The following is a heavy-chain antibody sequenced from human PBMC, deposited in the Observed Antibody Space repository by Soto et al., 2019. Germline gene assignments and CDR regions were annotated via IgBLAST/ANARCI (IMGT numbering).Heavy chain of an antibody. J-gene: IGHJ6*02. V-gene: IGHV1-2*02. D-gene: IGHD3-10*01. CDR1: GYTFTGYY. CDR3: ASPTSRGTGYYYCYYGMDV. CDR2: INPNSGGT. Sequence: ASVKGSCKASGYTFTGYYMHWVRQAPGQGLEWMGWINPNSGGTNYAQKFQGRVTMTRDTSISTAYMERSRRRSDDTAVYYCASPTSRGTGYYYCYYGMDVWGQGTTVTVAS.